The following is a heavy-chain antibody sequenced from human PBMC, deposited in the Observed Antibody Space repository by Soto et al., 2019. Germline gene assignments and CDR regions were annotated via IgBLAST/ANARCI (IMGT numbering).Heavy chain of an antibody. D-gene: IGHD3-9*01. CDR3: ARDESPLRYFDRSARDAFDI. V-gene: IGHV4-30-4*01. CDR1: GGSISSGDYY. Sequence: SETLSLTCTVSGGSISSGDYYWSWIRQPPGKGLEWIGYIYYSGSTYYNPSLESRDTVSGDTSKTQFSLKLSSVTAADTAVYYCARDESPLRYFDRSARDAFDICGQGTMVTVS. CDR2: IYYSGST. J-gene: IGHJ3*02.